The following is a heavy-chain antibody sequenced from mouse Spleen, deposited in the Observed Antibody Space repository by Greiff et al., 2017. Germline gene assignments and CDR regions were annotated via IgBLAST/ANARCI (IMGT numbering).Heavy chain of an antibody. Sequence: EVQLKQSGPELVKPGASVKISCKASGYSFTGYYMNWVKQSPEKSLEWIGEINPSTGGTTYNQKFKAKATLTVDKSSSTAYMQLKSLTSEDSAVYYCARDGNFDDWGQGTTLTVSS. CDR3: ARDGNFDD. CDR1: GYSFTGYY. CDR2: INPSTGGT. D-gene: IGHD1-1*01. J-gene: IGHJ2*01. V-gene: IGHV1-42*01.